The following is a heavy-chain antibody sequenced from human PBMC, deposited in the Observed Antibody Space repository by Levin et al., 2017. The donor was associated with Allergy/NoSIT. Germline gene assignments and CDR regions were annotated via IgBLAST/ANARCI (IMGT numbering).Heavy chain of an antibody. CDR2: TKQDGTEK. CDR3: VRHGFYNFDY. J-gene: IGHJ4*02. V-gene: IGHV3-7*01. CDR1: GFIFSNSW. Sequence: PGGSLRLSCAASGFIFSNSWMAWVRQAPGKGLEWVANTKQDGTEKNYADSVKGRFTISRDNAKNSLYLQVDSLRVEDTAVFYCVRHGFYNFDYWGQGTLVIVSS. D-gene: IGHD3-3*01.